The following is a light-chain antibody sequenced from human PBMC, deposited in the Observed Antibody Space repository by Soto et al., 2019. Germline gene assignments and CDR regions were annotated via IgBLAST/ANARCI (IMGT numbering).Light chain of an antibody. Sequence: QPVLTQSPSASASLGASVKLTCTLSSGHRNYAIAWHQQQPEKGPRYLMKVHTDGSHSKGDGIPDRFSGSTSGAERYLTISSLQAEDEADYYCQTWGTGIRVFGGGTKLTVL. CDR1: SGHRNYA. CDR3: QTWGTGIRV. V-gene: IGLV4-69*01. CDR2: VHTDGSH. J-gene: IGLJ2*01.